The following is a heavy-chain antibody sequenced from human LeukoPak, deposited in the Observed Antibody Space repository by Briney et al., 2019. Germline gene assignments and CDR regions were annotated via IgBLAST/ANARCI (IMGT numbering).Heavy chain of an antibody. V-gene: IGHV3-7*03. Sequence: GGSLRLSCAASGFTFSSYWMSWVRQAPGKGLEWVANIKQDGSEKYYVDSVKGRFTISRDNAKNSLYLQMNSLRAEDTAVYYCARELLWFGEFTSRWFDPWGQGTLVTVSS. CDR1: GFTFSSYW. CDR3: ARELLWFGEFTSRWFDP. J-gene: IGHJ5*02. CDR2: IKQDGSEK. D-gene: IGHD3-10*01.